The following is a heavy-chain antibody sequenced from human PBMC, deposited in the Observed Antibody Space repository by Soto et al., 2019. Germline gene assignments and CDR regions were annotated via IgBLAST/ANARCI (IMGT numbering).Heavy chain of an antibody. D-gene: IGHD2-2*01. CDR1: GFTFSYHW. CDR3: ARDGGYCSRTSFCLDS. V-gene: IGHV3-7*01. CDR2: IKGDKSET. J-gene: IGHJ4*02. Sequence: GGSLRLSCAASGFTFSYHWMSWVRQAPGKGLEWVAEIKGDKSETYYVDSVKGRFTISRDNADNSLHLQMNSLRAEDTAVYFCARDGGYCSRTSFCLDSWSQGTLVTVSS.